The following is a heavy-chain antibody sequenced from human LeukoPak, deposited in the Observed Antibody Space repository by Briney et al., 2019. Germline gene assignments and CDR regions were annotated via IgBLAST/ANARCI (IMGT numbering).Heavy chain of an antibody. CDR2: ISSSGST. J-gene: IGHJ6*03. D-gene: IGHD1-1*01. Sequence: SETLSLTCTVSGDSISSGDYYWSWIRQPAGKGLEWIGRISSSGSTNYNPSLKSRVTISVDTSKNQFSLKLSSVTAADTAVYYCARVLERDYYYYMDVWGKGTTVTVSS. CDR3: ARVLERDYYYYMDV. CDR1: GDSISSGDYY. V-gene: IGHV4-61*02.